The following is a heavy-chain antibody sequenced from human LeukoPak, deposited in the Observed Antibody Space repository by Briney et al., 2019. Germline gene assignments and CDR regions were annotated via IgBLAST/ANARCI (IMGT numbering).Heavy chain of an antibody. D-gene: IGHD2-2*01. CDR2: TYYRSKLHT. CDR3: ARGVWDIVVVSASRAYYYYMDV. J-gene: IGHJ6*03. V-gene: IGHV6-1*01. Sequence: SQTLSLTCAISGDSFSTNSAGWNWHRQSTGRELEWLGSTYYRSKLHTDSAVSVNSLITFKPDTSKNQFSLQLRSVTPEDTAVYYCARGVWDIVVVSASRAYYYYMDVWGKGTTVTVS. CDR1: GDSFSTNSAG.